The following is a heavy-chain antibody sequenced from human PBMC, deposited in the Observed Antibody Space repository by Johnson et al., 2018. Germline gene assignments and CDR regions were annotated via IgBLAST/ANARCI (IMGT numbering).Heavy chain of an antibody. J-gene: IGHJ3*02. CDR1: GFTFSSYA. D-gene: IGHD4-17*01. CDR2: ISYDGSNK. CDR3: ARAPMTTVTTGADAFDI. V-gene: IGHV3-30-3*01. Sequence: QVQLVESGGGVVQXGRSLRLSCAASGFTFSSYAMHWVRQAPGKGLEWVAVISYDGSNKYYADSVKGRFTISRDNSKNTLYLQMNSLRAEDTAVYYCARAPMTTVTTGADAFDIWGQGTMVTVSS.